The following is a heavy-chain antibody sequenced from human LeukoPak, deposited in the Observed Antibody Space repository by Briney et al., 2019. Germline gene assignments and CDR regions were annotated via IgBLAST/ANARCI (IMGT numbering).Heavy chain of an antibody. CDR3: ANGLWELRSVDY. D-gene: IGHD1-26*01. J-gene: IGHJ4*02. Sequence: GGSLRLSCAASGFTFSSYAMSWVRQAPGKGLEWVSAISGSGGSTYYADSVKGRFTISRDNSKNTLYLQMNSLRAEDTAVYYCANGLWELRSVDYWGQGTLATVSS. CDR1: GFTFSSYA. V-gene: IGHV3-23*01. CDR2: ISGSGGST.